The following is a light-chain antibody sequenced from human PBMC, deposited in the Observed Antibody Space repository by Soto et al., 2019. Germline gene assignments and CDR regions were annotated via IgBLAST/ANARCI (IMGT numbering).Light chain of an antibody. CDR1: QSISSW. CDR2: DAS. CDR3: QHDDTYLLP. J-gene: IGKJ4*01. Sequence: DIQMTQSPSTLSASVGDRVTITCRASQSISSWLAWYQQKPRKAPNLLIYDASSLDSGVPSRFSDSRSDTEFTHTISCLHSYDVATYYGQHDDTYLLPFGGGTKVEIK. V-gene: IGKV1-5*01.